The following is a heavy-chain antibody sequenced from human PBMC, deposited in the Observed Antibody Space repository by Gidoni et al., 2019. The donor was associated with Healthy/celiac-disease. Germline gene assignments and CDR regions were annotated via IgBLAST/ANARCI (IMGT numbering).Heavy chain of an antibody. CDR3: ARLRSDSSGPAGY. D-gene: IGHD3-22*01. CDR1: GYSFTSYW. Sequence: EVQLVQSGAEVKKPGEALKISCKGSGYSFTSYWIGWVRQMPGKGLEWMGSIYPGDSDTTYSPSFQGQFTLSADKSISTASLHLSSLKASDTAMYYCARLRSDSSGPAGYCGQGTLVTVSA. V-gene: IGHV5-51*01. J-gene: IGHJ4*02. CDR2: IYPGDSDT.